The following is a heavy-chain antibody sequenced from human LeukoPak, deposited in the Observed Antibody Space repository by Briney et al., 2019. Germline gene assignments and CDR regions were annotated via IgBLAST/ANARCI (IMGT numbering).Heavy chain of an antibody. D-gene: IGHD4-17*01. Sequence: GGSLRLSCAASGFTFSSYGMHWVRQAPGKGLEWVAVITYDGSNKYYADSVKGRFTISRDNSKNTLYLQMNSLSAEDTAVYYCARVGSGDYVFGYYYYYMDVWGKGTTVTVSS. CDR3: ARVGSGDYVFGYYYYYMDV. J-gene: IGHJ6*03. V-gene: IGHV3-30*04. CDR1: GFTFSSYG. CDR2: ITYDGSNK.